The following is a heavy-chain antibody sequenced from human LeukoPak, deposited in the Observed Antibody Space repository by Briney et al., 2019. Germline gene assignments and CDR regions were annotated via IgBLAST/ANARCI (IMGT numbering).Heavy chain of an antibody. CDR3: ARDDEPYQLLYVADY. V-gene: IGHV3-66*01. Sequence: PGGSLRLSCAASGFTVSSNYMSWVRQAPGKGLEWVSVIYSGGSTYYADSVKGRFTISRDNSKNTLYLQMNSLRAEDTAVYYCARDDEPYQLLYVADYWGQGTLVTVSS. D-gene: IGHD2-2*02. CDR2: IYSGGST. J-gene: IGHJ4*02. CDR1: GFTVSSNY.